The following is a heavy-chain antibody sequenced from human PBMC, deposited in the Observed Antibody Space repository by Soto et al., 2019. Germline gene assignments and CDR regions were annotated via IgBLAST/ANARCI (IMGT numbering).Heavy chain of an antibody. Sequence: HPGGSLRLSCTASGFTVSSDYMSWVRQAPGKGLEWVSIIYRGGGTYYADSVKGRFTISRDISKNTLFLQMNNLRAEDTAVYYCTTRGPWGQGTLVTVSS. V-gene: IGHV3-53*01. CDR1: GFTVSSDY. CDR3: TTRGP. J-gene: IGHJ5*02. CDR2: IYRGGGT.